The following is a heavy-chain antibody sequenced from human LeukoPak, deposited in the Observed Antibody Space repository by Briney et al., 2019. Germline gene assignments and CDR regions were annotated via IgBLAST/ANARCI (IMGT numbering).Heavy chain of an antibody. CDR1: GGSISSSSYY. CDR3: ARILCDRSGYYYFDY. CDR2: IYHSGST. V-gene: IGHV4-39*01. Sequence: KASETLSLTCTVSGGSISSSSYYWGWIRQPPRKGLEWNGSIYHSGSTYDNPSLKSRVTTSVDTSKNQCSLKLSSVTAAATAVDYCARILCDRSGYYYFDYWGEGTLGTVSS. D-gene: IGHD5-12*01. J-gene: IGHJ4*02.